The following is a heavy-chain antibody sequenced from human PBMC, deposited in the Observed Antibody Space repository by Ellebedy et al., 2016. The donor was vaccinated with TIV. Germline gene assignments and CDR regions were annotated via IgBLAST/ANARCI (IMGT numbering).Heavy chain of an antibody. Sequence: SETLSLTXTVSGGSISSNYWGWFRQSPGKGLEWIGSIYHSGSTHYNPSLKSRVTISVDTSKNQFSLKLNSVTAADTAVYYCARDYGTSGSYYYYYGMDVWGQGTTVTVS. V-gene: IGHV4-59*12. CDR1: GGSISSNY. J-gene: IGHJ6*02. CDR2: IYHSGST. CDR3: ARDYGTSGSYYYYYGMDV. D-gene: IGHD2-8*01.